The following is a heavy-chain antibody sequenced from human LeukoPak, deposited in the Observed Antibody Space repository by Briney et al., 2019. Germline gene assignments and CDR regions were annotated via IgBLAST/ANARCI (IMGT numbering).Heavy chain of an antibody. J-gene: IGHJ4*01. CDR3: ARRGVGDRNGFSFFDH. Sequence: SVKVSCKASRGTFSSYGISWVRQAPGQGLEWMGGVIAIFGRVKYGQKFQGRATITTDESTSTAYMELSSLTSEDTGVYYCARRGVGDRNGFSFFDHLGQGTLVNVSS. V-gene: IGHV1-69*05. CDR2: VIAIFGRV. D-gene: IGHD3-22*01. CDR1: RGTFSSYG.